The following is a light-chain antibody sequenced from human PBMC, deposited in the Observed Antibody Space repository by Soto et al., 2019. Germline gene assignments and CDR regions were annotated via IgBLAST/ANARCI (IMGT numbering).Light chain of an antibody. CDR3: SSYTTSSTVV. CDR2: EVN. CDR1: SSDVGFYNY. Sequence: QAVVTQPASVSGSPGQSITISCTGSSSDVGFYNYVSWYQQYPGKAPKLMIYEVNNRPSGISSRFSGSKSANTASLTISGLQAEDEADYYCSSYTTSSTVVFGGGTKLTVL. J-gene: IGLJ2*01. V-gene: IGLV2-14*01.